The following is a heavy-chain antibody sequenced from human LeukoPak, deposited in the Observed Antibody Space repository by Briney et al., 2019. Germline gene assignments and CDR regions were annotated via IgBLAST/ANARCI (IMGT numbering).Heavy chain of an antibody. CDR1: GYTFTSYA. V-gene: IGHV7-4-1*02. CDR2: INTNTGNP. D-gene: IGHD6-13*01. Sequence: GASVKVSCKASGYTFTSYAMNWVRQAPGQGLEWMGWINTNTGNPTYAQGFTGRFVFSLDTSVSTAYLQISSLKAEDTAVYYCARDSSSSWYNWFDPWGQGTLVTVSS. CDR3: ARDSSSSWYNWFDP. J-gene: IGHJ5*02.